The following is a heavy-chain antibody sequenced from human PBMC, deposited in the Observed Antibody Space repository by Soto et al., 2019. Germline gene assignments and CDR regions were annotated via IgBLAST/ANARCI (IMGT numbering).Heavy chain of an antibody. V-gene: IGHV1-3*01. CDR2: INAGNGNT. CDR3: ARDTLYDSSGYYYVGYNWFDP. D-gene: IGHD3-22*01. Sequence: ASGKVSCKASGYTFTSYAMHWVRQAPGQRLEWMGWINAGNGNTKYSQKFQGRVTITRDTSASTAYMELSSLRSEDTAVYYCARDTLYDSSGYYYVGYNWFDPWGQGTLVTVSS. J-gene: IGHJ5*02. CDR1: GYTFTSYA.